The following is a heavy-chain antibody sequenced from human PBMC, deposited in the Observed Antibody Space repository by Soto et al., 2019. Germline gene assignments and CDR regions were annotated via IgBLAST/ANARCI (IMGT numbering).Heavy chain of an antibody. V-gene: IGHV3-53*01. CDR1: GFSVSSNH. J-gene: IGHJ4*02. D-gene: IGHD2-8*01. Sequence: LRLSCAASGFSVSSNHMNWVRQAPGKGLEWVALIYSGGYTYYADSVKGRYTISRDISKNTLFLQMNSLRVEDTAVYFCAKEMVGPFDYWGQGALVTVSS. CDR2: IYSGGYT. CDR3: AKEMVGPFDY.